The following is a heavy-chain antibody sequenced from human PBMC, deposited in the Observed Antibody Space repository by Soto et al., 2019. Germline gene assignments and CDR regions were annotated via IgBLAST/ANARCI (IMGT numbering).Heavy chain of an antibody. J-gene: IGHJ6*03. V-gene: IGHV1-8*01. D-gene: IGHD1-1*01. Sequence: ASVKVSCKASGYTFTSYDINWVRQATGQGLEWMGWMNPNSGNTGYAQKFQGRVTMTRNTSIRTAYMELSSLRSEDTAVYYCARGEVGTTGTTSDYYYYYYMDVWGKGTTVTVSS. CDR1: GYTFTSYD. CDR3: ARGEVGTTGTTSDYYYYYYMDV. CDR2: MNPNSGNT.